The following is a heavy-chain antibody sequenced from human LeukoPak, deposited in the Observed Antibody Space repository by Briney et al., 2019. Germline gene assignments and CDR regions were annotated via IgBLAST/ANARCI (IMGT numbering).Heavy chain of an antibody. CDR1: GFTFSSQT. CDR3: ASNRAFGELFVDY. D-gene: IGHD3-10*01. V-gene: IGHV3-21*04. J-gene: IGHJ4*02. CDR2: ISSTSSHI. Sequence: SGGSLRLSCVASGFTFSSQTLNWVRQAPGKGLEWVSSISSTSSHIYYADSVKGRFTISRDNAKNSLYLQMNSLRAEDTAVYYCASNRAFGELFVDYWGQGTLVTVSS.